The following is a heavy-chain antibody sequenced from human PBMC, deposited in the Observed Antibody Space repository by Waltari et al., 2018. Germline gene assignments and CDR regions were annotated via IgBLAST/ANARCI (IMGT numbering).Heavy chain of an antibody. Sequence: LQQWGAGLLKPSETLSLTCAVYGGSFSGYYWSWIRQPPGKGLEWIGEINHSGSTNYNPSLKSRVTISVDTSKNQFSLKLSSVTAADTAVYYCARKAALMYYYYYYYMDVWGKGTTVTVSS. J-gene: IGHJ6*03. D-gene: IGHD2-8*01. CDR1: GGSFSGYY. CDR3: ARKAALMYYYYYYYMDV. V-gene: IGHV4-34*01. CDR2: INHSGST.